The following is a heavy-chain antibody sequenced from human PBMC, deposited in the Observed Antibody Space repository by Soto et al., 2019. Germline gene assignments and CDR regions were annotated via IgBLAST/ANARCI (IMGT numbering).Heavy chain of an antibody. J-gene: IGHJ6*03. CDR3: ARDPLGGVRYSYGQILYYYYYMDV. CDR1: GFTFSSYS. CDR2: ISSSSSYI. V-gene: IGHV3-21*01. D-gene: IGHD5-18*01. Sequence: GGSLRLSCAASGFTFSSYSMNWVRQAPGKGLEWVSSISSSSSYIYYADSVKGRFTISRDNAKNSLYLQMNSLRAEDTAVYYCARDPLGGVRYSYGQILYYYYYMDVWGKGTTVTVSS.